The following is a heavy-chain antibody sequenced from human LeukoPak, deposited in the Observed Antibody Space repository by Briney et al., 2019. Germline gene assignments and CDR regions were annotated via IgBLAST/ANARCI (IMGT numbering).Heavy chain of an antibody. V-gene: IGHV1-18*01. CDR3: ARMKDIVVASYYYYYMDV. CDR1: GYTFTSYG. CDR2: ISAYNGNT. J-gene: IGHJ6*03. D-gene: IGHD2-2*01. Sequence: ASVKVSCKASGYTFTSYGISWVRQAPGQGLEWMGWISAYNGNTNYAQKLQGRVTMTTDTSTSTAYMELRSLRSEDTAVYYSARMKDIVVASYYYYYMDVWGKGTTVTVSS.